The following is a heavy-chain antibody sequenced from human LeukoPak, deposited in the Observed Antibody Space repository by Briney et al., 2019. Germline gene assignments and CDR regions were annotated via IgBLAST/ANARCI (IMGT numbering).Heavy chain of an antibody. J-gene: IGHJ4*02. Sequence: GGYHGLFCEESGFAISSNAMSWARQDTGKGLEWVSAISGSGGSTYYADSVKGRFTISRDNAKNSLYLQMNSLRAEDTAVYYCAKDVRGGDTATEPIDNWGQGNLVTVSS. CDR3: AKDVRGGDTATEPIDN. D-gene: IGHD5-18*01. V-gene: IGHV3-23*01. CDR1: GFAISSNA. CDR2: ISGSGGST.